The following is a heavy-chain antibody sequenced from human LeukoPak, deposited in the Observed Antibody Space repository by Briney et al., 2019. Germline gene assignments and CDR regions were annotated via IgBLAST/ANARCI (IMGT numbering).Heavy chain of an antibody. Sequence: PSETLSLTCAVYGGSFSDYYWSWIRQPPGKGLEWIGEINHSGSTNYNPSLKSRVTISVDTSKTQFSLKLSSVTAADTAVYYCARISGGVYYYYYYGMDVWGQGTTVTVSS. J-gene: IGHJ6*02. CDR3: ARISGGVYYYYYYGMDV. D-gene: IGHD3-10*01. CDR2: INHSGST. V-gene: IGHV4-34*01. CDR1: GGSFSDYY.